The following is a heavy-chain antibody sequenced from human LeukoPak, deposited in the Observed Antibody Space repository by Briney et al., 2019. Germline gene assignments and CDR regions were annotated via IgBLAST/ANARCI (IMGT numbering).Heavy chain of an antibody. J-gene: IGHJ5*02. D-gene: IGHD6-19*01. Sequence: SSETLSLTCTVSGGSISSGDYHWSWIRQPPGKGLEWIGYISYSGRAYYNPSLKSRVTISLDTSKNQFSLKLSSVTAADTAVYYCARAIAVAGLAWFDPWGQGTLVTVSS. CDR3: ARAIAVAGLAWFDP. V-gene: IGHV4-30-4*02. CDR1: GGSISSGDYH. CDR2: ISYSGRA.